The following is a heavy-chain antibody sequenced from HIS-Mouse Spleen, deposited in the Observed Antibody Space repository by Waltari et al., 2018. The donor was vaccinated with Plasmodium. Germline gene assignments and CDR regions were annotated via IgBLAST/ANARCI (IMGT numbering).Heavy chain of an antibody. V-gene: IGHV4-39*07. D-gene: IGHD1-7*01. CDR3: ARDRITGTSYFDY. CDR1: GGSIRSSSYY. Sequence: QLQLQESGPGLVKPSETLSLTCTVSGGSIRSSSYYWGWIRQPPGKGLEWIGSIYYSGSTYYNPSLKSRVTISVDTSKNQFSLKLSSVTAADTAVYYCARDRITGTSYFDYWGQGTLVTVSS. CDR2: IYYSGST. J-gene: IGHJ4*02.